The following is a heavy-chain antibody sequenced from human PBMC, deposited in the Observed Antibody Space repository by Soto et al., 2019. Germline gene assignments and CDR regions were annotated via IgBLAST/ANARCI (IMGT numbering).Heavy chain of an antibody. V-gene: IGHV3-23*01. Sequence: GGSLTLSCAASGFTFSSYAMSWVRQAPGKGLEWVSAISGSGGSTYYPDSVKRRFTMSRDNSKNTLYLQMNSVRAEDTAVYYCAIIMTTVTTIDYWGQGTLVTVSS. CDR3: AIIMTTVTTIDY. D-gene: IGHD4-17*01. J-gene: IGHJ4*02. CDR1: GFTFSSYA. CDR2: ISGSGGST.